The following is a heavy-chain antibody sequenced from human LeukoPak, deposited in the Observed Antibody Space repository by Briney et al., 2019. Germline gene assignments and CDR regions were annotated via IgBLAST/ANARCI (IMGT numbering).Heavy chain of an antibody. Sequence: PGGSLRLSCAASGFTFSSYWMSWVRQAPGKGLEWVANIKQDGSEKYYADSVKGRFTISRDNSKNTLYLQMNSLRAEDTAVYYCAKDLPLGASAAGTACDYWGQGTLVTVSS. V-gene: IGHV3-7*01. CDR3: AKDLPLGASAAGTACDY. CDR1: GFTFSSYW. CDR2: IKQDGSEK. D-gene: IGHD6-13*01. J-gene: IGHJ4*02.